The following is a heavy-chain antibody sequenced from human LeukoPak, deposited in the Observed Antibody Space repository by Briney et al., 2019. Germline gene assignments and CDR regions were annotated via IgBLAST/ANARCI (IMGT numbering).Heavy chain of an antibody. J-gene: IGHJ2*01. D-gene: IGHD6-13*01. V-gene: IGHV4-34*01. Sequence: PSETLSLTCAVDGGSFSGFYWSWIRQPPGKGLEWIGEINHSGSTNYNPSLKSRVTISVDTSKNQFSLKLSSVTAADTAVYYCARVLGYSSSWYGWYFDLWGRGTLVTVSS. CDR2: INHSGST. CDR3: ARVLGYSSSWYGWYFDL. CDR1: GGSFSGFY.